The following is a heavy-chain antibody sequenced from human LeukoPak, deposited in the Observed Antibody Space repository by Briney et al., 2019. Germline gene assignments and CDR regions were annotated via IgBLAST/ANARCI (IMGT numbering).Heavy chain of an antibody. CDR1: GGSIDSSYY. J-gene: IGHJ4*02. D-gene: IGHD6-6*01. V-gene: IGHV4-61*02. Sequence: SQTLSLTCTVSGGSIDSSYYWTWIRQPAGKGLEWIGRIYPTGTTNYNPSLKSRVTISLDTSKNQFSLKLSSVTAADTALYYCARARYSSSPFWGQGTLVTVSS. CDR3: ARARYSSSPF. CDR2: IYPTGTT.